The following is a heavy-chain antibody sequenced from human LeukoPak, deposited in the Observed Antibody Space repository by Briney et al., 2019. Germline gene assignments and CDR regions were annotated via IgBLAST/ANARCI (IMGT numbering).Heavy chain of an antibody. CDR1: GFTFSSYS. CDR2: ISSSSSYI. CDR3: ARDYDILTGYYYGMDV. Sequence: GGSLRLCCAASGFTFSSYSMKWVRQAPGKGLEWVSSISSSSSYIYYADSVKGRFTISRDNAKNSLYLQMNSLRAEDTAVYYCARDYDILTGYYYGMDVWGQGTTVTVSS. V-gene: IGHV3-21*01. J-gene: IGHJ6*02. D-gene: IGHD3-9*01.